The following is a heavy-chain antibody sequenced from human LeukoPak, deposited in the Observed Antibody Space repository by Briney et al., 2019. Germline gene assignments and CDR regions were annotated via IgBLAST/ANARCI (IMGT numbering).Heavy chain of an antibody. Sequence: ASVKVSCKASGYTFLNYDFTWVRQAPGQGLEWMGWISAHNYNTKYAQRFQGRVTMIADTSTTTAYMELRSLRSDDTAVYYCARVADYGSGSHLFDYWGQGTLVAVSS. CDR1: GYTFLNYD. V-gene: IGHV1-18*01. J-gene: IGHJ4*02. D-gene: IGHD3-10*01. CDR3: ARVADYGSGSHLFDY. CDR2: ISAHNYNT.